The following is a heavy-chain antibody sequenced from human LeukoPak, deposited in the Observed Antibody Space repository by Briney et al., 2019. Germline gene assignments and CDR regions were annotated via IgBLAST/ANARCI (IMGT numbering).Heavy chain of an antibody. D-gene: IGHD6-13*01. Sequence: SVKVSCKASGGTFSSYAISWVRQAPGQGLEWMGRIIPIFGIANYAQKFQGRVTITADKSTSTAYMEQSSLRSEDTAVYYCARVQVEGGYQRSIAAAGEGWFDPWGQGTLVTVSS. CDR3: ARVQVEGGYQRSIAAAGEGWFDP. J-gene: IGHJ5*02. CDR1: GGTFSSYA. V-gene: IGHV1-69*04. CDR2: IIPIFGIA.